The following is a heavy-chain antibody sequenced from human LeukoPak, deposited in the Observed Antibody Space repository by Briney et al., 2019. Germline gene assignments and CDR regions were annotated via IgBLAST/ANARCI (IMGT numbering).Heavy chain of an antibody. CDR3: ARYGSSWYNAFDI. CDR1: GGSFSGYY. Sequence: SETLSLTCAVYGGSFSGYYWSWIRQPPGKGLEWIGRIYTSGSTNYNPSLKSRVTISVDTSKNQFSLKLSSVTAADTAVYYCARYGSSWYNAFDIWGQGTMVTVSS. CDR2: IYTSGST. J-gene: IGHJ3*02. V-gene: IGHV4-59*10. D-gene: IGHD6-13*01.